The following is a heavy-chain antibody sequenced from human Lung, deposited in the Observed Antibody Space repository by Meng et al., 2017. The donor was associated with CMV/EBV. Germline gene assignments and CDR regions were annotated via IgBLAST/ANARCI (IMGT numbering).Heavy chain of an antibody. CDR3: LRRSGGSV. CDR1: GDSITNHNW. CDR2: IPHRGSS. D-gene: IGHD3-10*01. Sequence: QVQSRESCPALVKPSETLSLNCAVSGDSITNHNWWAWVRQPPGKGLEWIGEIPHRGSSAYNPSLKSRVSMSIDKSKNQFSLKLTSVTAADTAVYHCLRRSGGSVWGQGTLVTVSS. V-gene: IGHV4-4*02. J-gene: IGHJ1*01.